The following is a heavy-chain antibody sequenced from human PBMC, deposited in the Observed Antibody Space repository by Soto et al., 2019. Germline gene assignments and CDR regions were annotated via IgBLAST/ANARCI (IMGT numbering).Heavy chain of an antibody. D-gene: IGHD3-3*01. CDR3: AREEASTIFGVAHNWFDP. J-gene: IGHJ5*02. CDR2: IIPIFGTA. V-gene: IGHV1-69*12. Sequence: QVQLVQSGAEVKKPGSSVKVSCKASGGTFSSYAISWVRQAPGQGLEWMGGIIPIFGTANYAQKFQGRVTITADESTSTAYMELSSLRSEDTAVYYCAREEASTIFGVAHNWFDPWGQGTLVTVSS. CDR1: GGTFSSYA.